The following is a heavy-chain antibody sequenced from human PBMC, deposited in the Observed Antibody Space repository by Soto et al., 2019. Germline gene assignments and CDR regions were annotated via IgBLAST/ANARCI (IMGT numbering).Heavy chain of an antibody. CDR3: ARGGVEPFDY. D-gene: IGHD3-3*01. CDR1: GFTFRNYW. V-gene: IGHV3-74*01. J-gene: IGHJ4*02. Sequence: LRLSCAASGFTFRNYWMHWVRQAPGKGLVWVSRISDYGRVNYADSVEGRFTISRDDAKSELYLQMSSLRLEDTAVYYCARGGVEPFDYWGQGAMVTVYS. CDR2: ISDYGRV.